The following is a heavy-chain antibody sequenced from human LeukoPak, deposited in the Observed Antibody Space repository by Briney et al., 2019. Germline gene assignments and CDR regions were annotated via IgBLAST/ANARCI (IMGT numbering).Heavy chain of an antibody. CDR1: GGSISSSSYY. Sequence: SETLSLTCTVSGGSISSSSYYWGWIRQPPGKGLEWIGYIYYSGSTKYNPSLKSRVTISVDTSKNQLSLKLSSVTAADTAVYYCAREPSAGSGSSFDYWGQGTLVTVSS. CDR3: AREPSAGSGSSFDY. J-gene: IGHJ4*02. D-gene: IGHD3-10*01. V-gene: IGHV4-61*01. CDR2: IYYSGST.